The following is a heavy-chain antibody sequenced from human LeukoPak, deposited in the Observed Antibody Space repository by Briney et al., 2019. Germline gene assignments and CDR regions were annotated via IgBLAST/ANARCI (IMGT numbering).Heavy chain of an antibody. D-gene: IGHD1-14*01. CDR1: GFTFSKYW. CDR3: VRDSDTTGYDSFDI. J-gene: IGHJ3*02. V-gene: IGHV3-7*05. CDR2: IKQDGSEK. Sequence: GGSLRLSCAASGFTFSKYWMIWVRQAPGKGLEWVANIKQDGSEKYYVDSVKGRFSISRDNAKSSLFLQMNNLRAEDTALYYCVRDSDTTGYDSFDIWGQGTMVTVSS.